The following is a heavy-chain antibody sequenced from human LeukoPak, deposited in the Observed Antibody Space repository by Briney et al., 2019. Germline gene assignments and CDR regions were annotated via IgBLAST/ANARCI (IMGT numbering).Heavy chain of an antibody. Sequence: GGSLRLSCTASGFTFSTYWMHWVRQAPGKGLVWVSRINGDGSSTSYADSVKGRFTISRDNATNTLYLQMNSLRVEDTAVYYCASLWNFDYWGQGTLVPV. V-gene: IGHV3-74*01. CDR1: GFTFSTYW. J-gene: IGHJ4*02. D-gene: IGHD1-1*01. CDR3: ASLWNFDY. CDR2: INGDGSST.